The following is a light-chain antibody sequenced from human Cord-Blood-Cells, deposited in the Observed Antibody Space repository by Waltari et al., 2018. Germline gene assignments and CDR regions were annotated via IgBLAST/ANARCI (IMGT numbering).Light chain of an antibody. V-gene: IGLV2-23*03. CDR1: SSDVGSYNL. CDR2: EGS. J-gene: IGLJ2*01. Sequence: QSPLTQPASVSGSPGQSITIPCTGTSSDVGSYNLVSLYQQHPGKAPKLMIYEGSKRPSGVSNRFAGSKSGNTASLTISGLQAEDEADYYCCSYAGSSTFVVFGGGTKLTVL. CDR3: CSYAGSSTFVV.